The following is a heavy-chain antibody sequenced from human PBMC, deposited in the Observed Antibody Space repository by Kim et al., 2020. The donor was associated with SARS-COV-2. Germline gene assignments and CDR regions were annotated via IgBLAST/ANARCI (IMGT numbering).Heavy chain of an antibody. J-gene: IGHJ4*02. D-gene: IGHD6-19*01. V-gene: IGHV4-34*01. CDR3: AREVPQWLGRSGFDY. Sequence: SETLSLTCAVYGGSFSGYYWSWIRQPPGKGLEWIGEINHSGSTNYNPSLKSRVTISVDTSKNQFSLKLSSVTAADTAVYYCAREVPQWLGRSGFDYWGQGTLVTVSS. CDR2: INHSGST. CDR1: GGSFSGYY.